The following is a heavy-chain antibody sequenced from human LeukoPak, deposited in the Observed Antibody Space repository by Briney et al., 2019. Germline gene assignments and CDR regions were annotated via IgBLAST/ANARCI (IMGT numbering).Heavy chain of an antibody. CDR2: ISTNSHYI. CDR1: GLTFTSYA. Sequence: GGSLRLSCVATGLTFTSYAMHWVRQAPGKGLEWVSSISTNSHYIYYADSVKGRFTISRDNAKNSLYLQMHSLRAEDTAVYYCARGYYFDYWGQGTLVTVSS. CDR3: ARGYYFDY. V-gene: IGHV3-21*01. J-gene: IGHJ4*02.